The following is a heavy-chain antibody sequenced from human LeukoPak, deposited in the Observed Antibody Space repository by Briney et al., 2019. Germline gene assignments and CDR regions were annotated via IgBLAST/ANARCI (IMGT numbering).Heavy chain of an antibody. J-gene: IGHJ4*02. CDR1: GGSISSYY. Sequence: ASETLSLTCTVSGGSISSYYWSWIRQPPGKGLEWIGYISYSGSTNYHPSLKSRVTISVDMSKNQFSLRLSSVTAADTAVYYCARGGYYDPPRDYWGQGTLVTVSS. CDR3: ARGGYYDPPRDY. D-gene: IGHD3-16*01. V-gene: IGHV4-59*01. CDR2: ISYSGST.